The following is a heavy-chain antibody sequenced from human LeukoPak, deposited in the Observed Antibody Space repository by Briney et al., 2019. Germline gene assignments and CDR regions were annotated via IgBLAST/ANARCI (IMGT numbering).Heavy chain of an antibody. D-gene: IGHD3-10*01. CDR2: ISAYNGST. V-gene: IGHV1-18*01. J-gene: IGHJ4*02. CDR1: GYTFTSYG. Sequence: ASVKVSCKSSGYTFTSYGFTWVRQPPGQGLEWMGWISAYNGSTNYVQKLQGRVTMSTDTSTSTVYMELRSLRSDDTAVYYCARGGLTESVDYWGQGTLVTVSS. CDR3: ARGGLTESVDY.